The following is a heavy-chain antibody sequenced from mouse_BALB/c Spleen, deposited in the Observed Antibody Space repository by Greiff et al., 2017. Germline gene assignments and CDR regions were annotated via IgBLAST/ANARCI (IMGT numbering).Heavy chain of an antibody. J-gene: IGHJ2*01. D-gene: IGHD3-3*01. CDR2: INPYYGST. CDR3: ARWGTSLEIDY. CDR1: GYSFTDYI. Sequence: VQLKQTGPELVKPGASVKISCKASGYSFTDYIMLWVKQSHGKSLEWIGNINPYYGSTSYNLKFKGKATLTVDKSSSTAYMQLNSLTSEDSAVYYCARWGTSLEIDYWGQGTTLTVSS. V-gene: IGHV1-39*01.